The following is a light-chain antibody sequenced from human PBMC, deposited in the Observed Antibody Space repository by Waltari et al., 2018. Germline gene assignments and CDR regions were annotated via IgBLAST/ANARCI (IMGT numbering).Light chain of an antibody. CDR1: SGSIASNY. CDR2: EDN. J-gene: IGLJ3*02. V-gene: IGLV6-57*01. Sequence: NFMLTQPHSVSESPGKTVTISCTRSSGSIASNYVQWYQPRPGSSPTTVIYEDNQRPPGVPDRCSGSIDSSSNSASLTISGLKTEDEADYYCQSYDSSNQVFGGGTKLTVL. CDR3: QSYDSSNQV.